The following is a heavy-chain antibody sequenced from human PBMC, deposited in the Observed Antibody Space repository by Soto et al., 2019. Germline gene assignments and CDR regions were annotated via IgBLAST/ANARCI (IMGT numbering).Heavy chain of an antibody. Sequence: SETLSLTCTVSGGSISSSSYYWGWIRQPPGKGLEWIGSIYYSGSTYYNPSLKSRVTISVDTSKNQFSLKLSSVTAADTAVYYCAQTAMGDYYFDYWGQGTLVTVSS. J-gene: IGHJ4*02. CDR2: IYYSGST. V-gene: IGHV4-39*01. CDR3: AQTAMGDYYFDY. D-gene: IGHD5-18*01. CDR1: GGSISSSSYY.